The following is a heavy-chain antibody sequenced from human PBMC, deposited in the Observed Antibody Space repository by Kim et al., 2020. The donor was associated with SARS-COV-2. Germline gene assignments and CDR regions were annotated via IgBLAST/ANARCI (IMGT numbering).Heavy chain of an antibody. D-gene: IGHD6-19*01. CDR3: ARGSGWAFDY. CDR2: ISIGHDDT. Sequence: ASVKVSCKASGYTFINYVMHWVRQAPGQRLEWMGLISIGHDDTKYSQKFRGRVTITRDTTASTAYMELSSLRSEDTAVYYCARGSGWAFDYWGPGTLVTV. CDR1: GYTFINYV. V-gene: IGHV1-3*04. J-gene: IGHJ4*02.